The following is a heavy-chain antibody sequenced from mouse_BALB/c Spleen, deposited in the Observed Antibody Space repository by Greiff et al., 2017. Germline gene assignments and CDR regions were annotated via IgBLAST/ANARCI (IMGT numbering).Heavy chain of an antibody. CDR2: IWWNDNK. Sequence: KESGPGILQPSQTLSLTCSFSGFSLSTYGIGVGWIRQPSGKGLEWLAHIWWNDNKYYNTALKSRLTISKDTSNNQVFLKIASVDTADTATYYCARQTVYYAMDYRGEGNSVTVSA. V-gene: IGHV8-11*01. D-gene: IGHD1-1*01. CDR1: GFSLSTYGIG. J-gene: IGHJ4*01. CDR3: ARQTVYYAMDY.